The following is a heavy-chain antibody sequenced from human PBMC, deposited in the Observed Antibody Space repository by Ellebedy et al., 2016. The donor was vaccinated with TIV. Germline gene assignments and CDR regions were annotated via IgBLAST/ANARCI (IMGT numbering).Heavy chain of an antibody. D-gene: IGHD6-6*01. Sequence: PGGSLRLSCAASGSTFSDYWMSRVRQAPGKGLQWVADINRDGSAKHYLESLKGRFTITRDNAKNSLNLQLNSLRVEDGAVYYCGRLGTYVADRGLDSWGQGTLVTVSS. CDR1: GSTFSDYW. J-gene: IGHJ5*01. CDR3: GRLGTYVADRGLDS. CDR2: INRDGSAK. V-gene: IGHV3-7*03.